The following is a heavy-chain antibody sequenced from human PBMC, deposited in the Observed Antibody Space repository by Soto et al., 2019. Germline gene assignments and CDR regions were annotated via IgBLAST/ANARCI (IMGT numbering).Heavy chain of an antibody. Sequence: PGGSLRLSCAASGFTFSSYAMHWVRQAPGKGLEWVAVISYDGSNKYYADSVKGRFTISRDNSKNTLYLQMNSLRAEDTAVYYCAKDPGPPPYYFDYWGQGTLVTVSS. V-gene: IGHV3-30-3*01. CDR3: AKDPGPPPYYFDY. J-gene: IGHJ4*02. CDR2: ISYDGSNK. CDR1: GFTFSSYA.